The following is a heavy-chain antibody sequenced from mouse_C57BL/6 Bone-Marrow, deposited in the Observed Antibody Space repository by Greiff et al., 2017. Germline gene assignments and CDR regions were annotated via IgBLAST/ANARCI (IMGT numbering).Heavy chain of an antibody. J-gene: IGHJ4*01. Sequence: QVQLQQPGAELVKPGASVKMSCKASGYTFTSYWITWVKQRPGQGLEWIGDIYPGSGSTNYNEKFKSKATLTVDTSSSTAYMPLSSLTSEESAVYYCAREGDYYGSTYYAMDYWGQGTSVTVSS. D-gene: IGHD1-1*01. V-gene: IGHV1-55*01. CDR3: AREGDYYGSTYYAMDY. CDR1: GYTFTSYW. CDR2: IYPGSGST.